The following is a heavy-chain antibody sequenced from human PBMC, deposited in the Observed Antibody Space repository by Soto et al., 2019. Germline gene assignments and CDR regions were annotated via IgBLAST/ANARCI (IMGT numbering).Heavy chain of an antibody. J-gene: IGHJ4*02. CDR2: IWYDGSNK. CDR1: GFNFRNYG. CDR3: ARLYTLIIDY. D-gene: IGHD3-16*01. Sequence: GGSLRLSCAASGFNFRNYGMHWVRQAPGKGLEWVAIIWYDGSNKYYADSVKGRFTISRDNSKNTLYLQIDSLRAEDTAVYYCARLYTLIIDYWGQGLMVTVYS. V-gene: IGHV3-33*01.